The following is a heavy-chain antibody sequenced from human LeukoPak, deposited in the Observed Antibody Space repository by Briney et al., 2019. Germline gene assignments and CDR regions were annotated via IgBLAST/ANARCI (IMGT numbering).Heavy chain of an antibody. D-gene: IGHD2-2*01. Sequence: PGGSLRLSCSASGFTFTTYAMSWVRQAPGKGLEWVSAISGSGSSTYYADSVKGRFTISRDNSKNTLFLQMNSLRAEDTVVYYCAKGYCSSSSCYSYAFDIWGQGTVVTVSS. J-gene: IGHJ3*02. CDR1: GFTFTTYA. CDR3: AKGYCSSSSCYSYAFDI. V-gene: IGHV3-23*01. CDR2: ISGSGSST.